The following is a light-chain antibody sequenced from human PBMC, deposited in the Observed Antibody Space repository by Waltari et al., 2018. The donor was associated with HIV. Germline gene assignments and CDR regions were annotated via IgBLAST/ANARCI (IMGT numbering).Light chain of an antibody. CDR2: KAS. J-gene: IGKJ1*01. CDR1: QSISNW. V-gene: IGKV1-5*03. CDR3: QNYNTHSGT. Sequence: DIQMTQSPSTLSASGGDRVTITCRASQSISNWLAWYQQKPGKAPKLLMSKASSLESGVPSRFSGSGSGTEFTLTINSLQPDDFATYYCQNYNTHSGTFGQGTKV.